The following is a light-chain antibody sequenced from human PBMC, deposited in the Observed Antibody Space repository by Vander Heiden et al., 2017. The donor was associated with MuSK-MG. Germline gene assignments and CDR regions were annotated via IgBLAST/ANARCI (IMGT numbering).Light chain of an antibody. CDR1: SSNNEDNA. J-gene: IGLJ1*01. CDR2: YDH. Sequence: QSVLTQTPSVSEAPRQRVTISCSGSSSNNEDNAVNWYQQHPLKAPKLLIYYDHLLPAVVSVRFSDSNSVTSASLAISGRQAEDEADYYCSAWDDILNGYVFGTGTKFTVL. CDR3: SAWDDILNGYV. V-gene: IGLV1-36*01.